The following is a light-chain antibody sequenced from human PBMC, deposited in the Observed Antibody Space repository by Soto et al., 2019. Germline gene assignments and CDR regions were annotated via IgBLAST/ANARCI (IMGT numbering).Light chain of an antibody. Sequence: PGERATLSCMASQRVSSGYLAWYQQKPGQAPRLLIYGASSRATGIPDRFSGRGSGTDFTLTISRLGPEDFAVYYCQQYGSSPPSSTFGQGTRLEIK. V-gene: IGKV3-20*01. CDR2: GAS. J-gene: IGKJ5*01. CDR1: QRVSSGY. CDR3: QQYGSSPPSST.